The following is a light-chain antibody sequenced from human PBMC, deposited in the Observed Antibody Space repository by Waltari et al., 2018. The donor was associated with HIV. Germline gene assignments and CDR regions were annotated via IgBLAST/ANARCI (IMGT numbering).Light chain of an antibody. Sequence: QSALTQPASVSGSPGQSITISCTGTSSDVGAYNYVSWYQQHPGKAPKLMIYDVTKRPSGVSNRFSVSKSSNTASLTISGLQAEDEADYYCCSYAGSSTYVFGSGTKVTVL. CDR2: DVT. CDR1: SSDVGAYNY. CDR3: CSYAGSSTYV. J-gene: IGLJ1*01. V-gene: IGLV2-23*02.